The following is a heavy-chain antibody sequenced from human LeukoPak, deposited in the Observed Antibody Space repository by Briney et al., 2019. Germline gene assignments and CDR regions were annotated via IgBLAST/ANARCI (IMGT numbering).Heavy chain of an antibody. D-gene: IGHD4-17*01. Sequence: GESLKISCKSSGYRFTSYWIGWVLQMPGKGLESMGIIYPGDSDTRYSPSFQGQVTISADKSISTAYLQWSSLKASDTAMYYCARPEEHGDYVHDAFDIWGQGTMVTVSS. J-gene: IGHJ3*02. CDR1: GYRFTSYW. CDR3: ARPEEHGDYVHDAFDI. CDR2: IYPGDSDT. V-gene: IGHV5-51*01.